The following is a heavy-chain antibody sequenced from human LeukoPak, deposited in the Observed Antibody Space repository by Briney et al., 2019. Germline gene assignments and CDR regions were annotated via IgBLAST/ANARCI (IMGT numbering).Heavy chain of an antibody. V-gene: IGHV3-23*01. CDR1: GFTFSSYA. Sequence: GSLRLSCAASGFTFSSYAMSWVRQAPGKGLEWVSAISGSGGSTYYADSVKGRFTISRDNSKNTLYLQMNSLRAEDTAVYYCAKTLPVEYSSLVGVYGVVGYFDYWGQGTLVTVSS. CDR2: ISGSGGST. D-gene: IGHD6-6*01. CDR3: AKTLPVEYSSLVGVYGVVGYFDY. J-gene: IGHJ4*02.